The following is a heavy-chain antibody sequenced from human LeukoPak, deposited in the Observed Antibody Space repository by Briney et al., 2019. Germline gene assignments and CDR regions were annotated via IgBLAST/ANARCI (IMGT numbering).Heavy chain of an antibody. J-gene: IGHJ3*02. CDR2: IKQDGSEK. CDR1: GFTFSSYW. D-gene: IGHD3-10*01. V-gene: IGHV3-7*01. Sequence: GGSLRLSCAASGFTFSSYWMSWVRQAPGKGLEWVANIKQDGSEKYYVDSVKGRFTISRDNAKNSLYLQMNSLGAEDTAVYYCAREIRGGLDAFDIWGQGTMVTVSS. CDR3: AREIRGGLDAFDI.